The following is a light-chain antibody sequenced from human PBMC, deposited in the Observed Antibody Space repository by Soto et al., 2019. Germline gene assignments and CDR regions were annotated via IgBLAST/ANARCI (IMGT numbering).Light chain of an antibody. V-gene: IGKV3-15*01. Sequence: EIVMTQSPATLSVSPGERATLACRASQSVSSNLAWYQQMPGQPPRLLIYGASTRATAIPARFSGSGSGTEFTLTISGLQSGDFAVYYCQQYNDWPLTFGGGAKVEIK. CDR2: GAS. CDR3: QQYNDWPLT. J-gene: IGKJ4*01. CDR1: QSVSSN.